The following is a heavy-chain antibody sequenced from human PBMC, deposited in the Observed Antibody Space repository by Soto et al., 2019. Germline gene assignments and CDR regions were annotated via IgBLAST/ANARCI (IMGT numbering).Heavy chain of an antibody. CDR1: GFTFSSYA. CDR2: ISYDGSNK. J-gene: IGHJ4*02. CDR3: ARAQGPFDY. V-gene: IGHV3-30-3*01. Sequence: GGSLRLSCAASGFTFSSYAIHWVRQAPGKGLEWVAVISYDGSNKYYADSVKGRFTISRDNSKNTLYLQMNSLRAEDTAVYYCARAQGPFDYWGQGTLVTVSS.